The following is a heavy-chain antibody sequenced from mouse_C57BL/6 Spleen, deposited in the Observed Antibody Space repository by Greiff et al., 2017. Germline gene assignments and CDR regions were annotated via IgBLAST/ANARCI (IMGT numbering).Heavy chain of an antibody. CDR3: ASLYSNAPY. CDR1: GFSLTSYG. CDR2: IWGVGST. D-gene: IGHD2-5*01. V-gene: IGHV2-6*01. Sequence: VQVVESGPGLVAPSQSLSITCTVSGFSLTSYGVDWVRQSPGKGLEWLGVIWGVGSTNYNSALKSRLSISKDNSKSQVFLKMNSLQTDDTAMYYCASLYSNAPYWGQGTLVTVSA. J-gene: IGHJ3*01.